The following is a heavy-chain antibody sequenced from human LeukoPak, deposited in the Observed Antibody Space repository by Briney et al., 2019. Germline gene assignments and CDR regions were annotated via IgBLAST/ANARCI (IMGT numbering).Heavy chain of an antibody. CDR2: IIPIFGTA. V-gene: IGHV1-69*13. D-gene: IGHD2-8*01. J-gene: IGHJ5*02. CDR3: ARTFLISSLHFDP. CDR1: GGTFSSYA. Sequence: ASVKVSCKASGGTFSSYAISWVRQAPGQGLEWMGGIIPIFGTANYAQKFQGRVTITADEPTSTAYMELSSLRSEDTAVYYCARTFLISSLHFDPWGQGTLVTVSS.